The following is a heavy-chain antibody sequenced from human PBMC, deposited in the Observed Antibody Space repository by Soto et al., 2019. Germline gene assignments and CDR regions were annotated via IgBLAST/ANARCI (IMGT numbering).Heavy chain of an antibody. CDR3: ARDFPQYYDSSGYYPRSARGFDP. CDR2: IYYSGST. D-gene: IGHD3-22*01. CDR1: GGSISSYY. V-gene: IGHV4-59*12. Sequence: PSETLSLTCTVSGGSISSYYWNWIRQPPGKGLEWIGYIYYSGSTNYNPSLKSRVTISVDTSKNQFSLKLSSVTAADTAVYYCARDFPQYYDSSGYYPRSARGFDPWGQGTLVTVPQ. J-gene: IGHJ5*02.